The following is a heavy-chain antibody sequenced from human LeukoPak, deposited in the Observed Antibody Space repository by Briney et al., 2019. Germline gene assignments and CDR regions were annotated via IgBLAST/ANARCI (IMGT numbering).Heavy chain of an antibody. CDR2: ISGSGSSL. J-gene: IGHJ4*02. CDR3: ARRSSGWYSFDY. Sequence: GGPLRLSCAASGFTFSGYYMNWIRQAPGKGLEWLSYISGSGSSLYYTDSVKGRFTISRDNAKKSLYLQMNSLRAEDTAVYYCARRSSGWYSFDYWGQGTQVTVSS. D-gene: IGHD6-19*01. V-gene: IGHV3-11*01. CDR1: GFTFSGYY.